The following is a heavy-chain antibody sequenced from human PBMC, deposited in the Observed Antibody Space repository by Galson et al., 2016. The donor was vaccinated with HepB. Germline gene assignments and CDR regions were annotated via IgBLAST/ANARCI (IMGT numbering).Heavy chain of an antibody. CDR3: VKDRSYSPTLRRVSGRLYFDY. V-gene: IGHV3-23*01. CDR1: GFTFSNYA. D-gene: IGHD6-13*01. J-gene: IGHJ4*02. Sequence: SLRLSCAASGFTFSNYAMNWVRLAPGKGLEWVSTIPSGGGTTYYADSVKGRFTISRDNSKNTLYLQMNSLRAEDTAVYFCVKDRSYSPTLRRVSGRLYFDYWGQGTLVTVSS. CDR2: IPSGGGTT.